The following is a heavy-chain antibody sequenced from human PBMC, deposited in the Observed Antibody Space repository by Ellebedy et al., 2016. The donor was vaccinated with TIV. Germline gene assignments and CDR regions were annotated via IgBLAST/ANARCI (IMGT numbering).Heavy chain of an antibody. J-gene: IGHJ4*02. CDR3: AHTLPKNYLQRGYFDY. D-gene: IGHD3-10*02. CDR1: GFSLTTNGVG. V-gene: IGHV2-5*02. Sequence: SGPTLVKPTQTLTLTCAFSGFSLTTNGVGVGWVRQPPGKALEWLAFIYWDDDKRYSPSLRSRLTITKDTSKNQVVLTVTNMNPVDTATYYCAHTLPKNYLQRGYFDYWGQGILVTVSS. CDR2: IYWDDDK.